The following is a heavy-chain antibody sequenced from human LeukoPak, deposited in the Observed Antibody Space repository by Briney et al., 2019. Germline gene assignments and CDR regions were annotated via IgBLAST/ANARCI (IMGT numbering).Heavy chain of an antibody. CDR1: GGSISSGSYY. CDR3: RATGDYYYYMDV. D-gene: IGHD3-10*01. J-gene: IGHJ6*03. V-gene: IGHV4-61*02. CDR2: IYTSGST. Sequence: SQTLSLTCTVSGGSISSGSYYWSWIRQPAGKGLEWIGRIYTSGSTNYNPSLKSRVTISVDTSKNQFSLKLSSVTAADTAVYYCRATGDYYYYMDVWGKGTTVTVSS.